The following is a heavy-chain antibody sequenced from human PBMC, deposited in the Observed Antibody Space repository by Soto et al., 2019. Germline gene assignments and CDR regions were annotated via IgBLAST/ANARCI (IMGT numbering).Heavy chain of an antibody. V-gene: IGHV3-64*01. CDR2: ISSNGGST. Sequence: GGSLRLSCAASGFTFSSYAMHWVRQAPGKGLEYVSAISSNGGSTDYANSVKGRFTISRDNSKSTLYLQMGSLRAEDMAVYYCARGGRGYEFDYWGQGT. J-gene: IGHJ4*02. CDR1: GFTFSSYA. D-gene: IGHD5-12*01. CDR3: ARGGRGYEFDY.